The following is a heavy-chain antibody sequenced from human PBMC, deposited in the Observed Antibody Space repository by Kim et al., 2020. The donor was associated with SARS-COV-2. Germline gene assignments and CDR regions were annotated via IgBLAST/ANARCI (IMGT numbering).Heavy chain of an antibody. Sequence: GGSLRLSCEASGFTFSNYWMTWVRQAPGKGLEWVANIKQDGSEKYYVDSVKGRFTISRENGKNSLYLQMNSLRAEDTAVYYCARGKMAAGKVVGYWGQGTLVTVSS. V-gene: IGHV3-7*01. J-gene: IGHJ4*02. D-gene: IGHD6-13*01. CDR1: GFTFSNYW. CDR2: IKQDGSEK. CDR3: ARGKMAAGKVVGY.